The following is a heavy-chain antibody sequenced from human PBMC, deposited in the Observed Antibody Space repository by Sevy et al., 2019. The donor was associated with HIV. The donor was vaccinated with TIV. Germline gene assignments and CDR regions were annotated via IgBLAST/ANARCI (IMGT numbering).Heavy chain of an antibody. CDR2: IRSPSHYI. J-gene: IGHJ2*01. V-gene: IGHV3-21*01. D-gene: IGHD3-3*01. Sequence: GGSLRLSCAASGFTFSTYSMHWVRPAPGTGLEWVSSIRSPSHYIYYADSAKGRFTIARANAKNSLYLQMNSLRAEDTAVFYCARGYDFWSGYYTPDWYFDLWGRGTLVTVSS. CDR3: ARGYDFWSGYYTPDWYFDL. CDR1: GFTFSTYS.